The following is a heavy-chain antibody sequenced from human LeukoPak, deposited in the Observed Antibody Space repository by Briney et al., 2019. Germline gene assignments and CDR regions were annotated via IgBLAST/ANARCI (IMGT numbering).Heavy chain of an antibody. CDR3: VRTPPNWGFDY. CDR2: MSPNSGDT. J-gene: IGHJ4*02. D-gene: IGHD7-27*01. CDR1: GYIFTICD. V-gene: IGHV1-8*01. Sequence: ASVKVSCKASGYIFTICDINWVRQATGQGLEWMGWMSPNSGDTGYAQKFQGRVTMTSDSSISTAYMELSSLRSEDTAIYYCVRTPPNWGFDYWGLGTLVTVSS.